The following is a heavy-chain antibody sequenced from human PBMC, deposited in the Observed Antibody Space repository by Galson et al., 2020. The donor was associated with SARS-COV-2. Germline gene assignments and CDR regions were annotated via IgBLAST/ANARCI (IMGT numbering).Heavy chain of an antibody. Sequence: TGGSLRLSCAASGFTFSSYAMHWVRQAPGKGLEWVAVISYDGSNKYYADSVKGRFTISRDNSKNTLYLQMNSLRAEDTAVYYCARNVGSGWYYLDYWGQGTLVTVSS. V-gene: IGHV3-30-3*01. J-gene: IGHJ4*02. CDR3: ARNVGSGWYYLDY. D-gene: IGHD6-19*01. CDR1: GFTFSSYA. CDR2: ISYDGSNK.